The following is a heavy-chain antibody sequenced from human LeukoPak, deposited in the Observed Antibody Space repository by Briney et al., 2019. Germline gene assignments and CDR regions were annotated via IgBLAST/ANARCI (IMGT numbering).Heavy chain of an antibody. J-gene: IGHJ4*02. V-gene: IGHV4-59*01. CDR3: ARSTTTYCSGGVCPNFDF. Sequence: PSETLSLTCTVSGGSITSYYWSWIRQPPGKGPEWIGYIYYSGSTNYNPSLKSRVTISVDTSKNQFSLNLSSVTAADTAVYYCARSTTTYCSGGVCPNFDFWGQGTLVTVSS. D-gene: IGHD2-8*02. CDR1: GGSITSYY. CDR2: IYYSGST.